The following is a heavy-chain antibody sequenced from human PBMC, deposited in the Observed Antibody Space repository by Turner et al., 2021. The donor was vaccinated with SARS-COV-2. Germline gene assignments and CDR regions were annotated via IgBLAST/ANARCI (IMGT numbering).Heavy chain of an antibody. Sequence: QLQLQESGPGLVKPSETLSLTCSVSGGSISSSSYYCGWIRQPPGKGLEWIGSIYYSGSTYYNPSLRSRVTISVDTSKNQFSLKLSSVTAADTAVYYCASPDTAMVTWPQGFDYWGQGTLDTVSS. D-gene: IGHD5-18*01. V-gene: IGHV4-39*01. CDR3: ASPDTAMVTWPQGFDY. CDR2: IYYSGST. CDR1: GGSISSSSYY. J-gene: IGHJ4*02.